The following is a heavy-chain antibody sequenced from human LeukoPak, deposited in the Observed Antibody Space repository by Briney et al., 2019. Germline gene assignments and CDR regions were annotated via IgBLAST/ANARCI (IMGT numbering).Heavy chain of an antibody. Sequence: SGGSLRLSCAASGFTFSSYGMNWVRQAPGKGLEWVSYITSSTTIFYADSVKGRFTISRDNAKDSLYLQMSSLRDEDTATYYCARDPLDYWGQGTLVTVSS. CDR1: GFTFSSYG. V-gene: IGHV3-48*02. CDR2: ITSSTTI. J-gene: IGHJ4*02. CDR3: ARDPLDY.